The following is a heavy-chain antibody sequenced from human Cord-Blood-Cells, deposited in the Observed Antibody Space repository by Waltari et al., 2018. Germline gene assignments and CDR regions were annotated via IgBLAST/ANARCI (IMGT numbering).Heavy chain of an antibody. J-gene: IGHJ6*02. V-gene: IGHV3-7*01. Sequence: EVQLVESGGGLVQPGGSLRLSCAASGFTFSSHWMSWVRQAPGKGLEWVANIKQDGSEKYYVDSVKGRFTISRDNAKNSLYLQMNSLRAEDTAVYYCARENRYYGMDVWGQWTTVTVSS. D-gene: IGHD3-16*02. CDR3: ARENRYYGMDV. CDR2: IKQDGSEK. CDR1: GFTFSSHW.